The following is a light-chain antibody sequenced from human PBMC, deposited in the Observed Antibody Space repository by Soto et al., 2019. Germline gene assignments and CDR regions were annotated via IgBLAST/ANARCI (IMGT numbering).Light chain of an antibody. V-gene: IGLV2-14*01. J-gene: IGLJ1*01. CDR2: EVS. CDR1: SSDVGGYNY. CDR3: SAYTSSRAYV. Sequence: SVLTQPGSVCGSPGQSITISFTGSSSDVGGYNYVSWYQQQSGKAPRLMIREVSNRRSGVCNRFSGSKSGNTASLTISGLQAEDEADYCCSAYTSSRAYVFGIGTKVTVL.